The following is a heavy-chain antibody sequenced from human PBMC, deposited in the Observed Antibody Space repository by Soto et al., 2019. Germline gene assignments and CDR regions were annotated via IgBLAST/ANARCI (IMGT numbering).Heavy chain of an antibody. Sequence: GGSLRLSCTTFGFTFGDYAMSWFRQAPGKGLEWGGVVRSKAYGGTTDYAASVKGRFDISRDDSKSMAYLQMSSVTTEDTAVYFCARYTYTSRYSYSGMDVWGPGTTVTVAS. CDR2: VRSKAYGGTT. D-gene: IGHD6-13*01. J-gene: IGHJ6*02. CDR3: ARYTYTSRYSYSGMDV. V-gene: IGHV3-49*03. CDR1: GFTFGDYA.